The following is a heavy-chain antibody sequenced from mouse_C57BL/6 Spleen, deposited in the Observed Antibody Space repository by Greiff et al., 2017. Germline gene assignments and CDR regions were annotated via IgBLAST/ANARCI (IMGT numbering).Heavy chain of an antibody. CDR2: INPSNGGT. Sequence: VQLQQPGTELVKPGASVKLSCKASGYTFTSYWMHWVKQRPGQGLEWIGNINPSNGGTNYNEKFKSKATLTVDKSSSTSYMQLSSLTSEDSAVYYCAREGGYDYAMDYWGQGTSVTVSS. J-gene: IGHJ4*01. CDR1: GYTFTSYW. CDR3: AREGGYDYAMDY. D-gene: IGHD2-2*01. V-gene: IGHV1-53*01.